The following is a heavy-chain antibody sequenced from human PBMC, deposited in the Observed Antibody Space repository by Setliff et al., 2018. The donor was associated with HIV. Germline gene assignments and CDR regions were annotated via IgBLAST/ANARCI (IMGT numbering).Heavy chain of an antibody. Sequence: ASVKVSCKASGGTYSSYAISWVLQALGQGLEWMGGIIPISGTVNYAQKFWGRVTITTHESTSTAYMELSSLGSEDTAVYYCARDFGGYCSSMSCPGLFDPWGQGTLVTVSS. D-gene: IGHD2-2*01. CDR2: IIPISGTV. V-gene: IGHV1-69*05. CDR1: GGTYSSYA. J-gene: IGHJ5*02. CDR3: ARDFGGYCSSMSCPGLFDP.